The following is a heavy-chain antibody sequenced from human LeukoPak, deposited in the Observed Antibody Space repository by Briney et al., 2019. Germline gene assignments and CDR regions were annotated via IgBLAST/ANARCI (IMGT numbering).Heavy chain of an antibody. CDR3: AKGYSSWYRSRSDY. V-gene: IGHV3-23*01. CDR2: ISGSGGST. Sequence: PGGSLRLSCAASGFTFSSYAMSWVRQAPGKGLEWVSAISGSGGSTYYADSVKGRFTISRDNSKNTLYLQMNSLRAEDTAVYYCAKGYSSWYRSRSDYWGQGTLVTVSS. J-gene: IGHJ4*02. D-gene: IGHD6-13*01. CDR1: GFTFSSYA.